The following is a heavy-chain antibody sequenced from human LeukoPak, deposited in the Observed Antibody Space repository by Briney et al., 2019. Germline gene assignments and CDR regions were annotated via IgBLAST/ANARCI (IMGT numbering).Heavy chain of an antibody. CDR3: ARASGTDSSGYLQIDY. V-gene: IGHV3-74*01. CDR1: GFTFSRSW. D-gene: IGHD3-22*01. CDR2: INSDGGDT. J-gene: IGHJ4*02. Sequence: GGSLRLSCAASGFTFSRSWMHWVRQAPGKGLVWLSRINSDGGDTTYADSVKGRFTISRDNAKNTLYLQMNSLGAEDTAMYYCARASGTDSSGYLQIDYWGQGTLVTVSS.